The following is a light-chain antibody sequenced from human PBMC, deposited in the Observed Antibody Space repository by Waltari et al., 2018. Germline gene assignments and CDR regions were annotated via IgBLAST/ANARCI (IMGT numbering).Light chain of an antibody. CDR2: DVS. CDR1: SRDVGGYNY. CDR3: CSYAGSNTFV. V-gene: IGLV2-23*02. J-gene: IGLJ1*01. Sequence: QSALTQPASASGSPGQSITISCTGPSRDVGGYNYVSWYQQHPGKAPKVMIYDVSKRPSGVSNRFSGSKSGNTASLTISGLQAEDETDYYCCSYAGSNTFVFGTGTKVTVL.